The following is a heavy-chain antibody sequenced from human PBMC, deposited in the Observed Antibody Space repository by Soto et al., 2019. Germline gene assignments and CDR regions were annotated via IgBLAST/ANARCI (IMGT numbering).Heavy chain of an antibody. CDR3: ARDKWDSSSPPGADAFDI. CDR1: GGTFSSYA. Sequence: GASVKVSCKASGGTFSSYAISWVRQAPGQGLEWMGGTIPIFGTANYAQKFQGRVTITADKSTSTAYMELSSLRSEDTAVYYCARDKWDSSSPPGADAFDIWGQGTMVTVSS. D-gene: IGHD6-6*01. V-gene: IGHV1-69*06. J-gene: IGHJ3*02. CDR2: TIPIFGTA.